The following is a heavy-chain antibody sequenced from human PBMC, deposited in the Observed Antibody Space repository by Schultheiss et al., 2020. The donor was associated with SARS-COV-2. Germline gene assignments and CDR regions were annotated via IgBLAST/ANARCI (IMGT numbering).Heavy chain of an antibody. V-gene: IGHV1-2*04. Sequence: ASVKVSCKASGYTFTGYYMHWVRQAPGQGLEWMGWISAYNGNTNYAQKFQGWVTMTRDTSISTAYMELSSLRSEDTAVYYCARGGRTTVNYYYGMDVWGQGTTVTVSS. J-gene: IGHJ6*02. CDR1: GYTFTGYY. D-gene: IGHD4-11*01. CDR3: ARGGRTTVNYYYGMDV. CDR2: ISAYNGNT.